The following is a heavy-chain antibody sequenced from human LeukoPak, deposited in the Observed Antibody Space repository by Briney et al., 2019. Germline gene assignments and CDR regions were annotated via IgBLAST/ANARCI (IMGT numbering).Heavy chain of an antibody. CDR3: ATHDGSSYYYDY. J-gene: IGHJ4*02. Sequence: TTSETLSLTCTVSDGSISTYYWSWIRQPPGKGLEWIGYIYYSGSTEYNPSLKSRVTISVDTSKNQFSLKLSSVTAADTAVYYCATHDGSSYYYDYWGQGTLVTASS. D-gene: IGHD3-22*01. V-gene: IGHV4-59*01. CDR1: DGSISTYY. CDR2: IYYSGST.